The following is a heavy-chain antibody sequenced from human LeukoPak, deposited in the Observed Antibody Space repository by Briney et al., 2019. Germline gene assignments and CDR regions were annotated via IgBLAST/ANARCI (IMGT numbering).Heavy chain of an antibody. CDR1: GYTFTGYY. D-gene: IGHD3-10*01. CDR2: INPNSGGT. J-gene: IGHJ4*02. Sequence: ASVKVSCKASGYTFTGYYMHWVRQAPGQGLEWMGWINPNSGGTNYAQKFQGRVTMTRDTSISTAYMELSRLRSDDTAVYYCARDSRGYYGSGSPDYWGQGTLVTVSS. V-gene: IGHV1-2*02. CDR3: ARDSRGYYGSGSPDY.